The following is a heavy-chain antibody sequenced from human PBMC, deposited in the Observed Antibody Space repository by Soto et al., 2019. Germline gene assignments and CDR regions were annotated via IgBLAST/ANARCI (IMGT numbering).Heavy chain of an antibody. CDR1: GGSVSSASYY. Sequence: QVQLQESGPGLAKPSETLSLTCSVSGGSVSSASYYWSWIRQPPGKGLEWIGYIYNSGSTKYNPSLKSRVTISLDTSKNQFSLRLSSVTAADTAIYYCARSLKILSGCFDPWGQGTLVTVSS. CDR3: ARSLKILSGCFDP. V-gene: IGHV4-61*01. D-gene: IGHD2-8*02. J-gene: IGHJ5*02. CDR2: IYNSGST.